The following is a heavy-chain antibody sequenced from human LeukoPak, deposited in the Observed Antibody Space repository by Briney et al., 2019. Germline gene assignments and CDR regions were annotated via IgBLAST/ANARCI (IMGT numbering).Heavy chain of an antibody. D-gene: IGHD2-2*01. Sequence: RASVKVSCKASGYTFTSYGISWVRQAPGQRLEWMGWINAGNGNTKYSPNFQGRVTITRDTSASTAYMELSSLRSEDTAVYYCARDEYQLLYYFDYWGQGTLVTVSS. CDR1: GYTFTSYG. J-gene: IGHJ4*02. CDR3: ARDEYQLLYYFDY. CDR2: INAGNGNT. V-gene: IGHV1-3*01.